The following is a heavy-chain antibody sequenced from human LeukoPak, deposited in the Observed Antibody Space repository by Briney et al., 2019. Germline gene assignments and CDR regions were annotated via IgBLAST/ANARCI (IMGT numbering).Heavy chain of an antibody. CDR2: ISYDGSNK. D-gene: IGHD2-15*01. J-gene: IGHJ6*02. V-gene: IGHV3-30-3*01. Sequence: PGGSLRLSCAASGFTFSSYAMHWVRQAPGKGLEWVAVISYDGSNKYYADSVKGRFTISRDNSKNTLYLQMNSLRAEDTAVYYCARDFHIGGPDLNGMDVWGQGTRVTVSS. CDR1: GFTFSSYA. CDR3: ARDFHIGGPDLNGMDV.